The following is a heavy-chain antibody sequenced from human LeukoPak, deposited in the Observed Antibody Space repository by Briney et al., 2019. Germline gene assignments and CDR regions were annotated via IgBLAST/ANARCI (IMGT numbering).Heavy chain of an antibody. CDR2: INPINGDT. J-gene: IGHJ4*02. Sequence: GASVKVSCRTAGYTFTAQYMHWVRQAPGQGLEWMGWINPINGDTKYAQRFLGRVTMTRDTSTTTAYMELSSLRSDDTAIYFCASYPRNIPTPPFDYWGQGTLVTVSS. CDR1: GYTFTAQY. CDR3: ASYPRNIPTPPFDY. V-gene: IGHV1-2*02. D-gene: IGHD2-21*01.